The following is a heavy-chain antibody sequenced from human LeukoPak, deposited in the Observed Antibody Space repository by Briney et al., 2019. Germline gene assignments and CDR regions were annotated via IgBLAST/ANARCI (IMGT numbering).Heavy chain of an antibody. D-gene: IGHD2-15*01. CDR3: ARKCSGGSCYGDY. Sequence: GGSLRLSCAASGFTFSSYEMNWVRQAPGKGLDWVSYISSSGITIYYADSVRGRFIISRDNAKNSLHLQMNSLRAEDTAVYYCARKCSGGSCYGDYWGQGTLVTVSS. J-gene: IGHJ4*02. CDR2: ISSSGITI. CDR1: GFTFSSYE. V-gene: IGHV3-48*03.